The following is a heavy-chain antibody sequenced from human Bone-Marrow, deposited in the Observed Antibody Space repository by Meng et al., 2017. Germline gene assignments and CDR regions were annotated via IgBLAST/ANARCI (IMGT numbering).Heavy chain of an antibody. V-gene: IGHV3-43D*03. CDR3: AKDGGDYGDYWSENWSDP. Sequence: GESLKISCAASGFTFDDYAMHWVRQAPGKGLEWVSLISWDGGSTYYADSVKGRFTISRDNSKNSLYLQMNSLRAEDTALYYCAKDGGDYGDYWSENWSDPWGQGTLVTVSS. D-gene: IGHD4-17*01. J-gene: IGHJ5*02. CDR1: GFTFDDYA. CDR2: ISWDGGST.